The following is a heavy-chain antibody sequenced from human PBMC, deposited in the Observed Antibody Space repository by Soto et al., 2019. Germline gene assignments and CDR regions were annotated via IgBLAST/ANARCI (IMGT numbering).Heavy chain of an antibody. Sequence: GAPVKVSCKASNYTFGSFGISWMRQPPGQGLEWMGWINPHNDNTNYAQNFQGRVTMTTGTSTSTGYMEVRRLRTDHTAVYYCARDPYYTGSNLQVGYFDSWGQGTLVTVSS. CDR3: ARDPYYTGSNLQVGYFDS. D-gene: IGHD1-26*01. CDR2: INPHNDNT. CDR1: NYTFGSFG. J-gene: IGHJ4*02. V-gene: IGHV1-18*01.